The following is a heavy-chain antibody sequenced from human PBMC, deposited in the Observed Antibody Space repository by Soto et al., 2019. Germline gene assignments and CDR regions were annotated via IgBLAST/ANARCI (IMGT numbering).Heavy chain of an antibody. CDR3: ATQEVGGSYVYTFDP. Sequence: PSETLPLTCTVSAGSITSSSYYWGWIRHPPGKGLEWIGSIYYSGSTYYNPSLKSRVTISVDTSKNQFSLKLSSVTAADTAVYYCATQEVGGSYVYTFDPWGQGTLVTVS. CDR1: AGSITSSSYY. V-gene: IGHV4-39*01. J-gene: IGHJ5*02. D-gene: IGHD1-26*01. CDR2: IYYSGST.